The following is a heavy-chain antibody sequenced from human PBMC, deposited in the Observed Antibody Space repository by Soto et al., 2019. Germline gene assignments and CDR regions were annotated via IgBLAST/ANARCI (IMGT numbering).Heavy chain of an antibody. CDR3: AKDIGVANRAPSSGWPYYYFDY. D-gene: IGHD6-19*01. CDR1: GFTFSSYA. CDR2: ISGSGGST. J-gene: IGHJ4*02. V-gene: IGHV3-23*01. Sequence: TGGSLRLSCAASGFTFSSYAMSWVRQAPGKGLKWVSAISGSGGSTYYADSVKGRFTISRDNSKNTLYLQMNSLRAEDTAVYYCAKDIGVANRAPSSGWPYYYFDYWGQGTLVTVSS.